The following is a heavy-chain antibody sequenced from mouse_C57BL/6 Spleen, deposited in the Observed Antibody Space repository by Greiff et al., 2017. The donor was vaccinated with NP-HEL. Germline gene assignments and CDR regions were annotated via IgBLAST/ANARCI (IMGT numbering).Heavy chain of an antibody. CDR1: GFTFSDYG. Sequence: EVQRVESGGGLVKPGGSLKLSCAASGFTFSDYGMHWVRQAPEKGLEWVAYISSGSSTIYYADTVKGRFTISRDNAKNTLFLQMTSLRSEDTAMYYVARGDYGSSLYWYFDVWGTGTTVTVSS. V-gene: IGHV5-17*01. D-gene: IGHD1-1*01. CDR3: ARGDYGSSLYWYFDV. CDR2: ISSGSSTI. J-gene: IGHJ1*03.